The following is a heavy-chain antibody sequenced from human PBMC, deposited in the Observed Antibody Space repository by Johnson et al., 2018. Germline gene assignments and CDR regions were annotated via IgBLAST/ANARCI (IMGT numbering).Heavy chain of an antibody. CDR1: GGTFSSYT. D-gene: IGHD3-10*01. CDR3: AKEWQFAYYYYYMDV. Sequence: QVQLVESGAEVKKPGSSVKVSCKASGGTFSSYTISWVRQAPGQGLEWMGRIIPILGIANYAQKFQGRVTITADESTSTAYMELSSLRSEDTAVYYCAKEWQFAYYYYYMDVWGKGTTVTVSS. CDR2: IIPILGIA. V-gene: IGHV1-69*09. J-gene: IGHJ6*03.